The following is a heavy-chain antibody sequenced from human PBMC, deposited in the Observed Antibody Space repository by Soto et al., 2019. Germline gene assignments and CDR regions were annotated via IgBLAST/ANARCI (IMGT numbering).Heavy chain of an antibody. CDR2: ISGSGGNT. V-gene: IGHV3-23*01. CDR3: AKALSTSIFDVLTLLDY. J-gene: IGHJ4*02. CDR1: GFTFSTYA. D-gene: IGHD3-3*01. Sequence: EVQLLESGGGLVQPGGSLRLSCAASGFTFSTYAMTWVRQAPGKGLEWVSTISGSGGNTYYADSMKGRFTISRDNSKKMAYLQMNSLTAEDTAVYYCAKALSTSIFDVLTLLDYWGQGTLVTVSS.